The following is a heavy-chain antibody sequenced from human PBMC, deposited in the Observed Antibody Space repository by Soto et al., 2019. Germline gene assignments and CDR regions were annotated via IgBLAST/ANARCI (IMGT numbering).Heavy chain of an antibody. V-gene: IGHV3-11*01. CDR3: ARVRDYDILTGYYGLFDY. Sequence: GGSLRLSCAASGFTFSDYYMSWIRQAPGKGLEWVSYISSSGSTIYYADSVKGRFTISRDNAKNSLYLQMNSLRAEDTAVYYCARVRDYDILTGYYGLFDYWGQGTLVTVSS. J-gene: IGHJ4*02. CDR1: GFTFSDYY. CDR2: ISSSGSTI. D-gene: IGHD3-9*01.